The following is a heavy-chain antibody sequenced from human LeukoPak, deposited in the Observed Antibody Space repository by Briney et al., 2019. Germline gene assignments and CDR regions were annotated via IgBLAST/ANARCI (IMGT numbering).Heavy chain of an antibody. Sequence: ASVKVSCKASGYTFTGYYMHWVRQATGQGLEWMGWMNPNSGNTGYAQKFQGRVTITRNTSISTAYTELSSLRSEDTAVYYCARGSQGGSGSYRVFHGYYYYYYMDVWGKGTTVTVSS. J-gene: IGHJ6*03. V-gene: IGHV1-8*03. CDR3: ARGSQGGSGSYRVFHGYYYYYYMDV. D-gene: IGHD3-10*01. CDR2: MNPNSGNT. CDR1: GYTFTGYY.